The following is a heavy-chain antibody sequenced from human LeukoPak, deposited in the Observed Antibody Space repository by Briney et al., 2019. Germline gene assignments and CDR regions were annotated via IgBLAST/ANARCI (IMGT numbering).Heavy chain of an antibody. Sequence: PGGSLRLSCAASGFTAGSNYMSWVRQTPGKGLEWVSLIYSGGSTYYADSVKGRFTISRDNSKNTLYLQMNSLRAEDTAVYFCAKGYCSGGSYYFGWFDPWGQGTLVTVSS. J-gene: IGHJ5*02. V-gene: IGHV3-53*01. D-gene: IGHD2-15*01. CDR3: AKGYCSGGSYYFGWFDP. CDR1: GFTAGSNY. CDR2: IYSGGST.